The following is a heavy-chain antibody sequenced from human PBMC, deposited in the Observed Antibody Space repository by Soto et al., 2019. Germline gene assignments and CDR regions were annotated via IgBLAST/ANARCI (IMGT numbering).Heavy chain of an antibody. CDR2: ISSSSSTI. J-gene: IGHJ4*02. CDR3: ARDNDILTGYFSY. D-gene: IGHD3-9*01. Sequence: EVQLVESGGGLVQPGGSLRLSCAASGFTFSRYSINWVRQAPGKGLEWVSYISSSSSTIYYAASVKGRFTISRDNAKESLYLQMNSLTDEDTAVYYCARDNDILTGYFSYWGQGTLVTVSS. V-gene: IGHV3-48*02. CDR1: GFTFSRYS.